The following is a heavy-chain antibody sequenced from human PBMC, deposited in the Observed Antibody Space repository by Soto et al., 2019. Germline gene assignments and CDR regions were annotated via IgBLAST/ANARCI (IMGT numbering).Heavy chain of an antibody. J-gene: IGHJ4*02. D-gene: IGHD3-3*01. Sequence: SETLSLTCAVSGGSISSSNWWSWVRQPPGKGLEWIGEIYHSGSTNYNQSLKSRVTISVDKSKNQFSLKLSSVTAADTAVYYCARAPPGVDDFWSGYFDYWGQGTLVTVSS. V-gene: IGHV4-4*02. CDR1: GGSISSSNW. CDR2: IYHSGST. CDR3: ARAPPGVDDFWSGYFDY.